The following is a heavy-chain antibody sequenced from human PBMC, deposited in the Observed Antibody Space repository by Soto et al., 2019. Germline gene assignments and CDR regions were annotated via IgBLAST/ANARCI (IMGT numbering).Heavy chain of an antibody. CDR2: VSGSGTTI. CDR3: AKARRTWVVPDDDSFDV. CDR1: VFTLTTWS. J-gene: IGHJ3*01. V-gene: IGHV3-23*01. D-gene: IGHD2-2*01. Sequence: VGSVRLSCVSSVFTLTTWSMNCVRHSPGKWLEWVSVVSGSGTTINYADSVKGRFTISRDDSKNTLYLQMNSLRAEDTALYYCAKARRTWVVPDDDSFDVLGQGTMVNVS.